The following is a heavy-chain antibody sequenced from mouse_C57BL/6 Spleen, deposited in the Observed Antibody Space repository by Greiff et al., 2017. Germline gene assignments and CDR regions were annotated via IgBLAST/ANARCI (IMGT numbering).Heavy chain of an antibody. CDR3: ARAGYGNTWFAY. D-gene: IGHD2-1*01. J-gene: IGHJ3*01. CDR1: GYSITSGYY. V-gene: IGHV3-6*01. Sequence: EVHLVESGPGLVKPSQSLSFTCSVTGYSITSGYYWNWIRQFPGNKLEWMGYISYDGSNNYNPSLKNRISITRDTSKNQFFLKLNSVTTEDTATYYCARAGYGNTWFAYWGQGTLVTVSA. CDR2: ISYDGSN.